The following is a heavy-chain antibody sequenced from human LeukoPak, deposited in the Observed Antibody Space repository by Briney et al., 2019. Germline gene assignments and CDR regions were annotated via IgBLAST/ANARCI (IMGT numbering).Heavy chain of an antibody. J-gene: IGHJ4*01. V-gene: IGHV3-30*02. CDR2: VASDGNFR. Sequence: PGGSLRLSCAASGFTFSYYGMHWVRQAPAKGLEWVAYVASDGNFRDYVDSVKGRFTVSRDNSKDTLYLQMDSLRTEDTGVYYCANLPYNWNTHFDDYWGHGTLVTVSS. D-gene: IGHD1-1*01. CDR1: GFTFSYYG. CDR3: ANLPYNWNTHFDDY.